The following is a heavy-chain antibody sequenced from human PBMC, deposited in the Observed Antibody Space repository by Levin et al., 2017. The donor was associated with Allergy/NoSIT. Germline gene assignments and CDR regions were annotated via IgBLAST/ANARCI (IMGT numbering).Heavy chain of an antibody. D-gene: IGHD3-22*01. V-gene: IGHV4-39*07. CDR3: ARGYDSSGYPLYY. Sequence: SQTLSLTCTVSGGSVSSSSYYWGWIRQPPGKGLEWIGSIYYSGNIYYNPSLKSRVTISVDTSKNQFSLKLSSVTAADTAVYYCARGYDSSGYPLYYWGQGTLVTVSS. CDR1: GGSVSSSSYY. CDR2: IYYSGNI. J-gene: IGHJ4*02.